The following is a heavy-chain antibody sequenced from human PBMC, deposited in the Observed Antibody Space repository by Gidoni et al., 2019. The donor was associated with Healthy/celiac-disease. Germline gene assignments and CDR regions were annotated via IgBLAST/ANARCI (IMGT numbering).Heavy chain of an antibody. CDR3: ARDRGDYDFWSGYYEMDV. D-gene: IGHD3-3*01. V-gene: IGHV1-46*01. CDR1: GYTFTSYY. Sequence: QVQLVQSGAEVKKPGASVKVSFKASGYTFTSYYMHWVRQAPGQGLEWMGIINPSGGSTSYAQKFQGRVTMTRDTSTSTVYMELSSLRSEDTAVYYCARDRGDYDFWSGYYEMDVWGKGTTVTVSS. J-gene: IGHJ6*04. CDR2: INPSGGST.